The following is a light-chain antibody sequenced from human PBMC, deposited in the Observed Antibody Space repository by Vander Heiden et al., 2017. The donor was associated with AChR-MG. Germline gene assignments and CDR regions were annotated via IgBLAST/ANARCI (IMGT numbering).Light chain of an antibody. CDR3: QQYVYPPPYT. Sequence: ETVLTQSPGTLSLPPGDRATLSCRASQNVTSNYLAWYQQKGGQAPRPLVHGATRRASGIPDRVTGSGSGTDFTLSISRLEPEDFAMYYCQQYVYPPPYTFGPGTRLDIK. CDR2: GAT. V-gene: IGKV3-20*01. J-gene: IGKJ2*01. CDR1: QNVTSNY.